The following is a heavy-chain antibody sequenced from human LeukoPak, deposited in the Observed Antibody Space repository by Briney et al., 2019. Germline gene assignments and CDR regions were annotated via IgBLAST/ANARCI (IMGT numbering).Heavy chain of an antibody. CDR3: ARDGGDLLRVDY. V-gene: IGHV1-46*01. CDR1: GYTFTSYY. J-gene: IGHJ4*02. Sequence: GASVKVSCKASGYTFTSYYMHWVRQAPGQGLEWMGIINPSGGSTSYAQKFQGRVTMTRDTSTSTVYMELSSLTSDDTAVYYCARDGGDLLRVDYWGQGTQVTVSS. CDR2: INPSGGST. D-gene: IGHD1-26*01.